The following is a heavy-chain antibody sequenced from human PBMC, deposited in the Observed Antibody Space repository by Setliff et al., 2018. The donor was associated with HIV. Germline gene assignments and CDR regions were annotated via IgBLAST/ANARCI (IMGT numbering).Heavy chain of an antibody. V-gene: IGHV5-51*01. Sequence: GESLKISCKVSGYSFTSYWIGWVRQLPGKGLEWMGIIYPGDSDTRYSPSFQGQVTIPADKSISTAYLQWSSLKASDTAMYYCARHRVAYSGCAIPILDCWAQGTLVTVSS. J-gene: IGHJ4*02. D-gene: IGHD5-12*01. CDR3: ARHRVAYSGCAIPILDC. CDR1: GYSFTSYW. CDR2: IYPGDSDT.